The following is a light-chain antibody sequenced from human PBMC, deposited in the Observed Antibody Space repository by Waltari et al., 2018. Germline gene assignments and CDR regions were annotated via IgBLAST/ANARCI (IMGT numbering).Light chain of an antibody. CDR2: SNF. V-gene: IGLV1-44*01. CDR1: PSNIGSHT. CDR3: AAWDDSLNGVI. Sequence: QSVLTQPPSASGPPGQRVTISCSGSPSNIGSHTVNRYHPPPGTAPKLLIFSNFHRPSGVPDRISGSKSGTSASLAISGLQSEDEGVYYCAAWDDSLNGVIFGGGTKLTVL. J-gene: IGLJ2*01.